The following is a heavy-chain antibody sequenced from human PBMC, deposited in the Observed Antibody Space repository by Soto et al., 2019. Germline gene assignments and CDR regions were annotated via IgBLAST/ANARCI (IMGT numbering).Heavy chain of an antibody. V-gene: IGHV1-58*01. CDR1: GFTFTNSA. J-gene: IGHJ3*01. Sequence: SVKVSCKTSGFTFTNSAVQWVRQARGQRLEWIGWIIVASGRTNYAREVQKRVTISRDTSTSTAYMELSGLRSEDTAVYYCVAELYSGGGCCSFDFWGQGTMVTVSS. CDR2: IIVASGRT. CDR3: VAELYSGGGCCSFDF. D-gene: IGHD2-21*02.